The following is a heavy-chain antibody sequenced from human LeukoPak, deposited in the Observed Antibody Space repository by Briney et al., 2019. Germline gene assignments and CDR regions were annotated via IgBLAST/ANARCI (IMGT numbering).Heavy chain of an antibody. D-gene: IGHD3-10*01. Sequence: GASVKVSCKASGYTFTSYGISWVRQAPGQGLEWMGWMNPNSGNTGYAQKFQGRVTTTRNTSISTAYMELSSLRSEDTAVYYCARVAWFRELTPWGQGTLVTVSS. CDR1: GYTFTSYG. J-gene: IGHJ5*02. V-gene: IGHV1-8*02. CDR3: ARVAWFRELTP. CDR2: MNPNSGNT.